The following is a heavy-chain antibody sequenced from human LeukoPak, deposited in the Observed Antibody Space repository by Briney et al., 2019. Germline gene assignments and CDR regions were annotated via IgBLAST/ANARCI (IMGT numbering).Heavy chain of an antibody. Sequence: SETLSLTCTVSGGSISTYYWSWIRQPPGKGLEYIGYLYHSGSTNYNPSLKSRVTMSLDTSKNQFSLKLSSVTAADTAVYYCAREEVSHVFDIWGQGTMVTVSS. CDR3: AREEVSHVFDI. CDR1: GGSISTYY. D-gene: IGHD5/OR15-5a*01. V-gene: IGHV4-59*01. J-gene: IGHJ3*02. CDR2: LYHSGST.